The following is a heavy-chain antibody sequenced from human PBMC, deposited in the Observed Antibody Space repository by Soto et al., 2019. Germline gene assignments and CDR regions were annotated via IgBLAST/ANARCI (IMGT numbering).Heavy chain of an antibody. V-gene: IGHV4-30-2*01. D-gene: IGHD2-15*01. J-gene: IGHJ4*02. CDR3: ARARHGGPFDY. CDR2: IYHSGST. CDR1: GGSISSGGYS. Sequence: LQLQESGSGLVKPSQTLSLTCAVSGGSISSGGYSWSWIRQPPGKGLEWIGYIYHSGSTYYNPSLKSRVTISVDRSKNQFSLKLSSVTAADTAVYYCARARHGGPFDYWGQGTLVTVSS.